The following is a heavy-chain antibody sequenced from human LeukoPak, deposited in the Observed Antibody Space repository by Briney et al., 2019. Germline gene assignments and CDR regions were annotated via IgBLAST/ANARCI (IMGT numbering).Heavy chain of an antibody. CDR1: GFTFSSYT. J-gene: IGHJ4*02. Sequence: TGGSLRLSCATSGFTFSSYTMSWVRQAPGKGLEWVSGISGSGGSTYYPDSVKGRFTISRDNSKNTLYLQMNSLRAEDTAVYYCAKDKWAPTVTTFYNYWGQGTLVTVSS. CDR2: ISGSGGST. D-gene: IGHD4-17*01. V-gene: IGHV3-23*01. CDR3: AKDKWAPTVTTFYNY.